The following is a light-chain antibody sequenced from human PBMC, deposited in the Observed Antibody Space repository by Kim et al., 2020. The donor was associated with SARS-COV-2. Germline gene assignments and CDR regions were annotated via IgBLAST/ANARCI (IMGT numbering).Light chain of an antibody. V-gene: IGKV3-15*01. CDR1: QSVDTN. CDR3: QQYSHWPPYT. J-gene: IGKJ2*01. CDR2: GAS. Sequence: VSPGERVPLSCRASQSVDTNLAWYQQKPGQPPRPLIYGASTRATDIPARFSGSGSGTEFTLIISSLQSEDFALYYCQQYSHWPPYTFGQGTKLEI.